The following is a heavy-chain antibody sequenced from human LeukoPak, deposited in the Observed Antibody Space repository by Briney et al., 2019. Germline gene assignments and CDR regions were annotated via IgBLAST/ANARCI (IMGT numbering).Heavy chain of an antibody. V-gene: IGHV3-15*01. J-gene: IGHJ4*02. D-gene: IGHD3-10*01. CDR1: GFTFHDAW. CDR3: TTEGLTMVRGVFDY. Sequence: PGGSLRLSCAASGFTFHDAWMNWVRQGPGKGLEWIGRFKSKTEGGTIDYAAPVKGRFTISRDDSKNTVYLQMNSLKTEDTAVYYCTTEGLTMVRGVFDYWGQGTLVTVCS. CDR2: FKSKTEGGTI.